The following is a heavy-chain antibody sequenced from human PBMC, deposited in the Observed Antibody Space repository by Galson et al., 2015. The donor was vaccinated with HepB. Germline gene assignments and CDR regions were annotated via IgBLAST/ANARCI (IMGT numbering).Heavy chain of an antibody. Sequence: SLRLSCAASGFTFSSHAMSWVRQAPGKGLEWVSAISGSGGSTYYADSVKGRFTISRDNSKNTLYLQMNSLRAEDTAVYYCATRSSTYCSSTSCYGGFDYWGQGTLVTVSS. J-gene: IGHJ4*02. V-gene: IGHV3-23*01. D-gene: IGHD2-2*01. CDR3: ATRSSTYCSSTSCYGGFDY. CDR1: GFTFSSHA. CDR2: ISGSGGST.